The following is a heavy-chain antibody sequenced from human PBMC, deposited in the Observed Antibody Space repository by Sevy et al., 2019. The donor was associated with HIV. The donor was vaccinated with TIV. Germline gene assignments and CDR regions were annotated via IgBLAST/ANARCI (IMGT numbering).Heavy chain of an antibody. CDR1: GFTFSSYS. Sequence: GGSLRLSCAASGFTFSSYSMNWVHQAPGKGLEWVASISSSSSYIYYADSVKGRFTISRDNAKNSLYLQMNSLRAEDTAVYYCARGDSSSSLEYYGMDVWGQGTTVTVSS. CDR3: ARGDSSSSLEYYGMDV. D-gene: IGHD6-6*01. CDR2: ISSSSSYI. V-gene: IGHV3-21*01. J-gene: IGHJ6*02.